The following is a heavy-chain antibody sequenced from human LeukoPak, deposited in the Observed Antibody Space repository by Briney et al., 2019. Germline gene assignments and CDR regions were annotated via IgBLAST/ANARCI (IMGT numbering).Heavy chain of an antibody. CDR3: ARVNGYCSSISCFLDY. CDR2: IIPIFGTA. CDR1: GGTFSSHV. D-gene: IGHD2-2*01. J-gene: IGHJ4*02. Sequence: SVEVSCKTSGGTFSSHVISWVRQAPGQGLEWMGGIIPIFGTANYAQKFQGRVTITADKSTNKVYMELSSLRSDDTAIYFCARVNGYCSSISCFLDYWGQGTLVTVSS. V-gene: IGHV1-69*06.